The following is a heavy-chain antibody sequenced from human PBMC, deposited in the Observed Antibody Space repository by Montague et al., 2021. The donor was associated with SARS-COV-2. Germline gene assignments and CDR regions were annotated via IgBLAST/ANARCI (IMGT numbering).Heavy chain of an antibody. D-gene: IGHD3-10*01. CDR1: GDSVSRNSAA. CDR2: TYYRSKWYN. V-gene: IGHV6-1*01. CDR3: ASRGAGWFGSNPERFDY. Sequence: CANSGDSVSRNSAAWNWIRQSPSRGLEWLGRTYYRSKWYNDYAVSVKSRITINPDTSKNQFSLKLSSVTAADTAVYYCASRGAGWFGSNPERFDYWGQGTLVTVSS. J-gene: IGHJ4*02.